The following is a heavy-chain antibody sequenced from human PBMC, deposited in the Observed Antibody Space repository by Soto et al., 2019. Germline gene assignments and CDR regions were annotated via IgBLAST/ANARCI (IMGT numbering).Heavy chain of an antibody. D-gene: IGHD2-15*01. V-gene: IGHV4-39*07. J-gene: IGHJ5*02. CDR3: ARSYRIGYCSGGSCYSGWFDP. CDR2: VYYSGST. Sequence: SETLSLTCTVSGGSVSSSSYYWGWVRQPPGKGLEWIGSVYYSGSTYYNPSLESRVTISVDTSKNQFSLKLSSVTAADTAVYYCARSYRIGYCSGGSCYSGWFDPWGQGTLVTVSS. CDR1: GGSVSSSSYY.